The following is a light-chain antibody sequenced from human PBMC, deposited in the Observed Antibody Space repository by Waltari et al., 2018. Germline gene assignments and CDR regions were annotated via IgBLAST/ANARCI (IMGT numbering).Light chain of an antibody. V-gene: IGLV2-14*01. Sequence: QSALTQPASVSGSPGPSITISCTGTSSEVGGYNYASWYQQHPGKAPKLMIYDVSKRPSGVSNRFSGSKSGNTASLTISGLQAEDEADYYCSSYTSSSTLVFGGGTKLTVL. CDR2: DVS. CDR1: SSEVGGYNY. CDR3: SSYTSSSTLV. J-gene: IGLJ2*01.